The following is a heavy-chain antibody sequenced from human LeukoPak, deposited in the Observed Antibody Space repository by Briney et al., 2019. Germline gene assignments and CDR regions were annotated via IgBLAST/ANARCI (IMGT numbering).Heavy chain of an antibody. CDR1: GDSISSGDYY. CDR2: IHTSGST. D-gene: IGHD3-10*01. V-gene: IGHV4-61*02. CDR3: ARVSEAMVRGVRQPYYYFDY. Sequence: PSETLSLTCTVSGDSISSGDYYWSWIRQPAGKGLEWIGRIHTSGSTNYNPSLKSRVTISVDTSKNQFSLKLSSVTAADTAVYYCARVSEAMVRGVRQPYYYFDYWGQGTLVTVSS. J-gene: IGHJ4*02.